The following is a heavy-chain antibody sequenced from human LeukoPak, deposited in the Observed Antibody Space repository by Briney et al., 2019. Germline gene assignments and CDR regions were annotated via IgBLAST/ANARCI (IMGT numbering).Heavy chain of an antibody. J-gene: IGHJ4*02. CDR1: GYTFTGYY. CDR3: ARALGWDTAMVGVDY. CDR2: INPNSGGT. Sequence: ASVKVSCKASGYTFTGYYMHWVRQAPGQGLEWMGWINPNSGGTNYAQKFQGRVTMTRDTSISTAYMGLSRLTSDDTAVYYCARALGWDTAMVGVDYWGQGTLVTVSS. D-gene: IGHD5-18*01. V-gene: IGHV1-2*02.